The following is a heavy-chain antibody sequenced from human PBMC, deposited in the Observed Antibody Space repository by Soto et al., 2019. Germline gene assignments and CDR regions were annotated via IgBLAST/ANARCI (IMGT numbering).Heavy chain of an antibody. Sequence: QVQLVQSGAEVKKPGSSVKVSCKASGGTFSSYTISWVRQAPGQGLEWMGRIIPILGIANYAQKFQGRVTITADKSTSTAYMELSSLRSEDTAVYYCARGGGTLESSLYSPGFDYWGQGTLVTVSS. CDR3: ARGGGTLESSLYSPGFDY. CDR2: IIPILGIA. D-gene: IGHD2-2*01. J-gene: IGHJ4*02. CDR1: GGTFSSYT. V-gene: IGHV1-69*02.